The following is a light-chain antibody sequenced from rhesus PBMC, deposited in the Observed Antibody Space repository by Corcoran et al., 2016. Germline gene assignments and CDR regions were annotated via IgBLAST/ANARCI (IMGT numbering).Light chain of an antibody. CDR3: QQHNSYPFT. CDR1: QGISKY. V-gene: IGKV1-25*01. CDR2: DAS. J-gene: IGKJ3*01. Sequence: DIQMTQSPSSLSASVGDTVTITCQASQGISKYLAWYQQKQGKALKSLIYDASTLQSVVPSRFSGSGSGTEFTLTISSLQPEDFATYYCQQHNSYPFTFGPGTKLDIK.